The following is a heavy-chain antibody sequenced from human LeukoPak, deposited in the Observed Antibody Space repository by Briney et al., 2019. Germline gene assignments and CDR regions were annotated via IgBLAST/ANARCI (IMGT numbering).Heavy chain of an antibody. V-gene: IGHV3-15*01. CDR1: GFTFSNAW. CDR2: IKSKTDGGTT. CDR3: TTDILYYYGMDV. J-gene: IGHJ6*02. Sequence: GGSLRLSCAASGFTFSNAWMSWVRQAPGKGLEWVGRIKSKTDGGTTDYAAPVKGRFTISRDDSKNTLYLQMNSLKTEDTAVYYCTTDILYYYGMDVWGQGTTVTVSS.